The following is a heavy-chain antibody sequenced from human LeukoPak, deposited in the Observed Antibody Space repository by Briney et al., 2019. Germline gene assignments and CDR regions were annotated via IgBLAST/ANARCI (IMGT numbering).Heavy chain of an antibody. CDR2: ISASGGST. J-gene: IGHJ3*02. CDR1: RFTFSSYV. D-gene: IGHD3-22*01. V-gene: IGHV3-23*01. CDR3: AKVYYDSSGYYPDAFDI. Sequence: GGSLRLSCAASRFTFSSYVMNWVRQAPGKGLEWVSGISASGGSTYYADSVKGRFTISRDNSKNTLYLQMNSLRAEDTAVYYCAKVYYDSSGYYPDAFDIWGQGTMVTVSS.